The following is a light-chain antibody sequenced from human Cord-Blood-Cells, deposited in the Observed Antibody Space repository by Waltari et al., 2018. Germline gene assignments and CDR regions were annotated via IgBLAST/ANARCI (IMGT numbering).Light chain of an antibody. CDR1: QSVLYISNNKNY. CDR3: QQYYSTPYT. V-gene: IGKV4-1*01. J-gene: IGKJ2*01. Sequence: DLVMTQSPDSLAVSLGERANIICKSSQSVLYISNNKNYLAWYQQKPGQPPKLLIYWASTRESGVPDRFSGSGSGTDFTLTISSLQAEDVAVYYCQQYYSTPYTFGQGTKLEIK. CDR2: WAS.